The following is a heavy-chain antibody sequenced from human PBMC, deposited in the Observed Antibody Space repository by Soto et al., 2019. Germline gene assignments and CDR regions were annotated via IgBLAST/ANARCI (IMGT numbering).Heavy chain of an antibody. Sequence: GKSLKISCKGSGYSFISYWIGWVSQMPGKEMEWMEIIYHGDSDTRYSPSFQGQVTISADNSISTAYLQWSSLKASDTAMYYCARPIAVAGTYGMDVWGQGTTVTVSS. CDR2: IYHGDSDT. CDR1: GYSFISYW. V-gene: IGHV5-51*01. J-gene: IGHJ6*02. CDR3: ARPIAVAGTYGMDV. D-gene: IGHD6-19*01.